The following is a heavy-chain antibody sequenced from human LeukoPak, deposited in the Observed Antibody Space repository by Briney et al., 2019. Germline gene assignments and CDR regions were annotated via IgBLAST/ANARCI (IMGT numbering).Heavy chain of an antibody. CDR1: GFTFSSYA. CDR3: ARDWDYKMATIPGY. V-gene: IGHV3-30-3*01. D-gene: IGHD5-24*01. J-gene: IGHJ4*02. CDR2: ISYDGSNK. Sequence: GGSLTLFCAASGFTFSSYAMHRVRQAQGKGLEWVAVISYDGSNKYYADSVKGRFTISRDNSKNTLYLQMNSLRAEDTAVYFCARDWDYKMATIPGYWGQGTLVTVSS.